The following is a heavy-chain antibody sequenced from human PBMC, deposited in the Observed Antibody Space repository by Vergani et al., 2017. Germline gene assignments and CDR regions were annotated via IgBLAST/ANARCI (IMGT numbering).Heavy chain of an antibody. D-gene: IGHD3-22*01. CDR3: AKAVLPTYYYDSSGYRTDAFDI. Sequence: EVQLVESGGGLVQPGGSLRLSCAASGFTFSSYAMSWVRQAPGKGLEWVSGISWNSGSIGYADSVKGRFTISRDNAKNSLYLQMNSLRAEDTALYYCAKAVLPTYYYDSSGYRTDAFDIWGQGTMVTVSS. CDR2: ISWNSGSI. CDR1: GFTFSSYA. V-gene: IGHV3-9*01. J-gene: IGHJ3*02.